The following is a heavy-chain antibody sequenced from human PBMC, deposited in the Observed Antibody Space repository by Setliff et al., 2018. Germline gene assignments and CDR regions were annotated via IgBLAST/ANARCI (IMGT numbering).Heavy chain of an antibody. D-gene: IGHD5-18*01. CDR1: GGSISSSSYY. J-gene: IGHJ6*03. CDR3: ARQGGRRTGLAMAIRYYYYYMDV. V-gene: IGHV4-39*01. Sequence: PSETLSLTCTVSGGSISSSSYYWGWIRQPPGKGLEWIGSIYSSGSTYYNPSLKSRVTISVDTSKNQFSLKLSSVTAADTAVYYCARQGGRRTGLAMAIRYYYYYMDVWGKGTTVTVSS. CDR2: IYSSGST.